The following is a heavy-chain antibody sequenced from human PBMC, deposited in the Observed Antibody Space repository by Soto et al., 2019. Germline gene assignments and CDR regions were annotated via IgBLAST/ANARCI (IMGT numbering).Heavy chain of an antibody. V-gene: IGHV2-5*02. CDR2: IYWDDDK. CDR1: GFSLSTHGVG. J-gene: IGHJ5*01. Sequence: QITLKESGPTLVKPTQTLTLTCTFSGFSLSTHGVGVGWIRQPAGKALEWLALIYWDDDKRYSASLNSRLTITKDTSKNQVVLTMTNMAPVDTATYCCPHAMLYCTGGSCSTWFDSWGQGTLVTVSS. CDR3: PHAMLYCTGGSCSTWFDS. D-gene: IGHD2-15*01.